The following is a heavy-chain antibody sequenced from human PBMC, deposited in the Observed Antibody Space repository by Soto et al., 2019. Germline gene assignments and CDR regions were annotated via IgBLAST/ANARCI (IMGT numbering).Heavy chain of an antibody. CDR1: GFDVNSHF. J-gene: IGHJ5*02. CDR3: ARGVEGRYSSSWYEWFDP. V-gene: IGHV3-66*01. CDR2: VYSGGST. Sequence: PGGSLRLSCAISGFDVNSHFMSWVRQAPGKGLEWVSVVYSGGSTYYSDSVRGRFTISRDNSRNTLNLQMNSLRAEDTAVYYCARGVEGRYSSSWYEWFDPWGQGTLVTVSS. D-gene: IGHD6-13*01.